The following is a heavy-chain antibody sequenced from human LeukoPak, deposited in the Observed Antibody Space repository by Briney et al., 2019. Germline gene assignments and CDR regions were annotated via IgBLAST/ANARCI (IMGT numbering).Heavy chain of an antibody. Sequence: GGSLRHSCAGSRYIFDEYGMRGVRQAPGKGLEGVAGINWNGGSTGYAASVKGRCTISRDNAKTALYLEMNSLRVEDTAFYYCVRLGRDGYTYGAAYWGQGALVTVSS. J-gene: IGHJ1*01. V-gene: IGHV3-20*04. D-gene: IGHD5-24*01. CDR1: RYIFDEYG. CDR2: INWNGGST. CDR3: VRLGRDGYTYGAAY.